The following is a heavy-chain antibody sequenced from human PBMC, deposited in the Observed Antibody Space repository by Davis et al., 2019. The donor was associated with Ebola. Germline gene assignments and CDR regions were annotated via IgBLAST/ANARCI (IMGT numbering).Heavy chain of an antibody. Sequence: GGSLRLSCVASGFTFSDYYMNWIRQAPGKGLECISYISSSGSSIYYADSVKGRFTISRDNAKNSLYLQMNGLRAEDTAVYYCVRDYGRGWSSFYYYMDVWGKGTTVTVSS. CDR1: GFTFSDYY. CDR3: VRDYGRGWSSFYYYMDV. CDR2: ISSSGSSI. V-gene: IGHV3-11*04. J-gene: IGHJ6*03. D-gene: IGHD3-10*01.